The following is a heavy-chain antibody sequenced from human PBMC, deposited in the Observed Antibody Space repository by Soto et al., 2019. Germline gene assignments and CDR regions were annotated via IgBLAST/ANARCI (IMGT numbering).Heavy chain of an antibody. CDR2: LSGYNGNT. D-gene: IGHD5-18*01. Sequence: QVQLVQSGAEVMTPGASVKVSCKASGYTFSNFGLSWVRQAPGQGLEWMGWLSGYNGNTNSAEKFQARVTMTTDTSTSTAYMEVRSLTSDDTAVYYCARDKGYGFGWSSSSGMDVWGQGTTVTVSS. V-gene: IGHV1-18*01. CDR1: GYTFSNFG. J-gene: IGHJ6*02. CDR3: ARDKGYGFGWSSSSGMDV.